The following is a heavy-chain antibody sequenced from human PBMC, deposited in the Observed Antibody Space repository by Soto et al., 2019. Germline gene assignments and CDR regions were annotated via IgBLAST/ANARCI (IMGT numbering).Heavy chain of an antibody. D-gene: IGHD6-19*01. V-gene: IGHV3-23*01. CDR3: AKDRSSGSPYYFDY. CDR2: ISGSGDRI. Sequence: PGGSLRLSCVASGFTFSTYAMSWVRQAPGKGLQWVSTISGSGDRIYSPDSVRGRFTISRDNSKNTLYLQMNSLRAEDTAVYYCAKDRSSGSPYYFDYWGQGTLVTVSS. CDR1: GFTFSTYA. J-gene: IGHJ4*02.